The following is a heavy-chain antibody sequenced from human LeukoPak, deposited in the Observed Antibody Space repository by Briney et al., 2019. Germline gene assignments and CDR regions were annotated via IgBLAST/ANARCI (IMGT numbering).Heavy chain of an antibody. V-gene: IGHV3-48*03. CDR2: ISSSGSTI. Sequence: GGSLRLSCAASGFTFSSYEMNWVRQAPGKGLEWVSYISSSGSTIYYADSVKGRFTISRDNAKNSLYLQMNSLRAEDTAVYYCARDKIVGATHFDYWGQGPRSPSPQ. D-gene: IGHD1-26*01. CDR1: GFTFSSYE. CDR3: ARDKIVGATHFDY. J-gene: IGHJ4*02.